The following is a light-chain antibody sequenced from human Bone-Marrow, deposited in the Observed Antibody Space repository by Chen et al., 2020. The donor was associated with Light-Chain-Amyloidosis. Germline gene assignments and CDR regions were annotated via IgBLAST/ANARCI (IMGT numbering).Light chain of an antibody. CDR2: LAS. V-gene: IGKV2-28*01. J-gene: IGKJ2*01. CDR1: QSLMQNNGYNF. CDR3: MQTLQPLRT. Sequence: IVMTQSPLSLAVTPGESASISCTSNQSLMQNNGYNFLDWYLQKPGQSPQLLIYLASDRASGVPDRFSGSGSGKDFTLKITSVEADDVGVYFCMQTLQPLRTFGLGTKLEI.